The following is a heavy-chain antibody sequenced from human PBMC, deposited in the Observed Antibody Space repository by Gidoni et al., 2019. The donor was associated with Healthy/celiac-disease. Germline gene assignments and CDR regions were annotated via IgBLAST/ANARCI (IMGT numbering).Heavy chain of an antibody. D-gene: IGHD3-22*01. CDR2: ISGSGGST. CDR3: AKDRRDYYDSSGLIDY. CDR1: GFTFSSYA. J-gene: IGHJ4*02. V-gene: IGHV3-23*01. Sequence: EVQLLESGGGLVQPGGSLRLSCAASGFTFSSYAMSWVRQAPGKGLEWVSAISGSGGSTYYADSVKGRFTISRDNSKNTLYLQMNSLRAEDTAVYYCAKDRRDYYDSSGLIDYWGQGTLVTVSS.